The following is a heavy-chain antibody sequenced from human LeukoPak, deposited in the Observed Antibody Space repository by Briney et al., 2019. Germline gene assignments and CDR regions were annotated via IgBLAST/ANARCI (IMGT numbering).Heavy chain of an antibody. CDR3: ARDGHSGYDLGGMDV. V-gene: IGHV1-69*06. J-gene: IGHJ6*04. CDR1: GGTFSSYA. CDR2: IIPIFGTA. D-gene: IGHD5-12*01. Sequence: SVKVSCKASGGTFSSYAISWVRQAPGQGLEWMGGIIPIFGTANYAQKFQGRVTITADKSTRTAYMELSSLRSEDTAVYYCARDGHSGYDLGGMDVWGKGTTVTVSS.